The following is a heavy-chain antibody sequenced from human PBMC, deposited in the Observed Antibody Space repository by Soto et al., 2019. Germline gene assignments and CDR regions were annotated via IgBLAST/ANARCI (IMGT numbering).Heavy chain of an antibody. CDR1: GASISSGGYY. J-gene: IGHJ4*02. Sequence: SETLSLTCTVSGASISSGGYYWSWIRQHPGKGLEWIGGIYYTGMTYYNPSLKSRVTISVDTSKNQFSLKLSSVTAADTAVYYCARFYGSGSYLDYWGQGTLVTVSS. D-gene: IGHD3-10*01. CDR3: ARFYGSGSYLDY. V-gene: IGHV4-39*07. CDR2: IYYTGMT.